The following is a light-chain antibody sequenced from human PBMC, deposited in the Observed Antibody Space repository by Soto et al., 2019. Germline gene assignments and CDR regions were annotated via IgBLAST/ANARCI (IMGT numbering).Light chain of an antibody. CDR1: QSVSRNY. Sequence: EIVLTQSPATLSLSPGERATLSCGASQSVSRNYVAWYQQKPGLAPSLVMYAASTRATGIPARFSGSGSGTDFTLTISSLESEDFAVYYCQQRSNWLTFGGGTKVDIK. CDR2: AAS. CDR3: QQRSNWLT. V-gene: IGKV3D-20*02. J-gene: IGKJ4*01.